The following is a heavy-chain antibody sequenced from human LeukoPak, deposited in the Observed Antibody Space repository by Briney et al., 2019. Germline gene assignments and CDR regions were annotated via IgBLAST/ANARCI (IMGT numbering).Heavy chain of an antibody. CDR3: ARDPPIGGADVFDI. D-gene: IGHD3-10*01. CDR1: RYTLIGYY. J-gene: IGHJ3*02. CDR2: INPNSGGT. V-gene: IGHV1-2*02. Sequence: ASLKVSCKAARYTLIGYYLHWVRQTPGQGLEWMGWINPNSGGTNYAQKFQGRVTMTRDTSISTAYMELSRLTSDDTAVYYCARDPPIGGADVFDIWGQGTMVTFSS.